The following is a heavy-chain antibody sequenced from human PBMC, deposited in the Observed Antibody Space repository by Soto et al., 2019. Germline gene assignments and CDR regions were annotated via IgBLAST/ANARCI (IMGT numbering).Heavy chain of an antibody. Sequence: ASVKVSCKASGNSFTTYYMHWVRQAPGQGLEWMGIINPSGGRTTYAQKFQGRVTMTRDTSTSTFHMELSSLTSEDTTVYYCARESEDLTSNFDYWGQGTLVTVSS. V-gene: IGHV1-46*01. CDR3: ARESEDLTSNFDY. CDR2: INPSGGRT. J-gene: IGHJ4*02. CDR1: GNSFTTYY.